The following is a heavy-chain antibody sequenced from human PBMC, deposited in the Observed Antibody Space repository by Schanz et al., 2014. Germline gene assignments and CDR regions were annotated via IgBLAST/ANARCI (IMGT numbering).Heavy chain of an antibody. CDR2: ISSSSSTI. D-gene: IGHD2-2*02. CDR1: GFTFTNYA. J-gene: IGHJ4*02. CDR3: AGGEYQLLYGN. V-gene: IGHV3-48*01. Sequence: EVQLLESGGGLVQPGGSLRLSCAASGFTFTNYAMTWVRQAPGKGLEWVSYISSSSSTIYYADSVKGRFTISRDNAKNSLFLQMNSLRAEDTAVYYCAGGEYQLLYGNWGQGTLVTVSS.